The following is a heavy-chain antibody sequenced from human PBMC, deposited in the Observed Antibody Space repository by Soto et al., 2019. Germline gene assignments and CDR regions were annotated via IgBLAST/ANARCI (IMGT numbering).Heavy chain of an antibody. Sequence: ITCAVYGGSCSGYYWSWIRQPPGKGLEWIGEINHSGSTNYNPSLKSRVTISVDTSKNQFSLKLSSVTAADTAVYYCARGSARGSGIYWFDDWG. CDR1: GGSCSGYY. V-gene: IGHV4-34*01. CDR3: ARGSARGSGIYWFDD. CDR2: INHSGST. D-gene: IGHD5-18*01. J-gene: IGHJ5*01.